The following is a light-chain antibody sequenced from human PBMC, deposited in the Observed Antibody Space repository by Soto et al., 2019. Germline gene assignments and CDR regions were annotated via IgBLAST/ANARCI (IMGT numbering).Light chain of an antibody. CDR2: GES. J-gene: IGKJ2*03. Sequence: EVVLTQSPGTLSFSPGERATLSCRASQSISANYLAWYQQKPGQAPRLLIYGESIRAACIPDRFSGSVSGTDFSLTISRREPGDCAVYYCHQYGSSPRYSFGQGTRLAI. CDR1: QSISANY. V-gene: IGKV3-20*01. CDR3: HQYGSSPRYS.